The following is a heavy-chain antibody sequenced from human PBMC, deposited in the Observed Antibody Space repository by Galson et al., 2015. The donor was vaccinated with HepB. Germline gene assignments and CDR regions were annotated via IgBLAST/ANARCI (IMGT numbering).Heavy chain of an antibody. CDR3: ARGGYSYGKFDY. CDR2: ISGDNANT. J-gene: IGHJ4*02. CDR1: GYTFSNYG. D-gene: IGHD5-18*01. Sequence: SVKVSCKASGYTFSNYGISWVRQAPGQGLEWMGWISGDNANTNYAQKLQGRVTMTTDTSTSTAYMELTSLRSDDTAVYYCARGGYSYGKFDYWGQGTLVTVSS. V-gene: IGHV1-18*01.